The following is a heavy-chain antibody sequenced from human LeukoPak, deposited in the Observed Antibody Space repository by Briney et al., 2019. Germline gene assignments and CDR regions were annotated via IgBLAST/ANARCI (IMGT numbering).Heavy chain of an antibody. CDR2: ISSSSSTI. Sequence: QAGGSLRLSCAASGFTFSSYSMNWVRQAPGKGLEWVSYISSSSSTIYYADSVKGRFTISRDNAKNSLYLQMNSLRAEDTAVYYCARDYSNYWFDPWGQGTLVTVSS. J-gene: IGHJ5*02. CDR3: ARDYSNYWFDP. CDR1: GFTFSSYS. D-gene: IGHD4-11*01. V-gene: IGHV3-48*01.